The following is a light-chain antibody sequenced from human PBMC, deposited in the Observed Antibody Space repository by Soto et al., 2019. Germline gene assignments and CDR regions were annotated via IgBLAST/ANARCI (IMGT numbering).Light chain of an antibody. CDR1: TGAVTSAHY. J-gene: IGLJ3*02. Sequence: QAVVTQEPSLTVSPGGTVTLTCASSTGAVTSAHYPYWFQQKPGQAPRTLVYDTTNKHSWTPARFSGSLLGDKAALTLSGAQPEDEADYYCLLSYSLSSFTGPRVFGGGTKVTVL. V-gene: IGLV7-46*01. CDR2: DTT. CDR3: LLSYSLSSFTGPRV.